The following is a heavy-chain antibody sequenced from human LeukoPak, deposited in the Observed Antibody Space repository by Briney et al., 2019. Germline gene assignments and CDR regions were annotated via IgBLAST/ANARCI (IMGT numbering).Heavy chain of an antibody. J-gene: IGHJ4*02. Sequence: PSQTLSLTCTVSGGSISSGSYYLSWIRQPAGKTLEWIGRIYDGGSTNYNPSLKSRVTISVDTSKNQFSLKLSSVTAADTAVYYCAREGSWLHYFDYWGQGTLVTVSS. CDR2: IYDGGST. D-gene: IGHD6-13*01. CDR1: GGSISSGSYY. CDR3: AREGSWLHYFDY. V-gene: IGHV4-61*02.